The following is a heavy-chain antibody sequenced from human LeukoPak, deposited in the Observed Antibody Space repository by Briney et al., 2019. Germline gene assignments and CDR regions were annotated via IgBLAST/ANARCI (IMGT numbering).Heavy chain of an antibody. V-gene: IGHV3-21*01. CDR1: GFTFSSYT. CDR2: ISSSSSYI. D-gene: IGHD6-19*01. J-gene: IGHJ4*02. CDR3: ARDRDGSGWHDY. Sequence: GGSLRLSCAASGFTFSSYTMNWVRQAPGRGLEWVSSISSSSSYIYFADSVKGRFTSSRDNAKNSLYLQMNSLRAEDTAVYYCARDRDGSGWHDYWGQGTLVTVSS.